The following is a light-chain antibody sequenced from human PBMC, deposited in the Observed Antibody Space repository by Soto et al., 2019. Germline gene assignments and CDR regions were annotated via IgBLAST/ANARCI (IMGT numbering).Light chain of an antibody. CDR1: QSVSSN. V-gene: IGKV3-15*01. CDR2: GAS. J-gene: IGKJ1*01. Sequence: DIVLTQSPGTLSLSPGERATLSCRASQSVSSNHLAWYQQKPGQAPRLLIYGASTRATGIPARFTGSGSGTEFTLTISSLQSEDFALYYCQQYHIWPPWTSGQGTKVDIK. CDR3: QQYHIWPPWT.